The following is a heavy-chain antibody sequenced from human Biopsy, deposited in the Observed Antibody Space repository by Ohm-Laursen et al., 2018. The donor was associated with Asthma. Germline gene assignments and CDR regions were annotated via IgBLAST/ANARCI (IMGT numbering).Heavy chain of an antibody. D-gene: IGHD3-22*01. CDR1: GGSITSSSYY. J-gene: IGHJ4*02. CDR3: VRHQYSSSWSTFDY. CDR2: MYHSGSP. Sequence: GTLSLTCAVSGGSITSSSYYWGWIRQPPGKGMEWIGSMYHSGSPYYHPSLKSRATISVDTSKNQLSLKMSSVTAADTAVYFCVRHQYSSSWSTFDYWGQGALITVSS. V-gene: IGHV4-39*01.